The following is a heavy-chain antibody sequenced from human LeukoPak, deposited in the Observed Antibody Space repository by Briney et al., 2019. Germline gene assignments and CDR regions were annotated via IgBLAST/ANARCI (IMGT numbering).Heavy chain of an antibody. Sequence: KSSETLSLTCTVSGGSISSYFWSWVRQPPGKGLEWIGYIYYTGSTNYNPSLKSRVTISVDTSKNQFSLKLSSVTAADTAMYYCARAKSGTYEAWSDPWGQGTLVTVSS. D-gene: IGHD1-26*01. CDR3: ARAKSGTYEAWSDP. CDR2: IYYTGST. J-gene: IGHJ5*02. CDR1: GGSISSYF. V-gene: IGHV4-59*01.